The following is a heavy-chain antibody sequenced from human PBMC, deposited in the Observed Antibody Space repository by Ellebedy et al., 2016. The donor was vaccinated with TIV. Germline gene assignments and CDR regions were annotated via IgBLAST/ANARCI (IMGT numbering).Heavy chain of an antibody. J-gene: IGHJ4*02. D-gene: IGHD3-10*01. CDR1: GFTFSSYA. V-gene: IGHV3-30*01. CDR2: ISYDGSNK. Sequence: GESLKISCAASGFTFSSYAMHWVRQAPGKGLEWVAVISYDGSNKYYADSVKGRLTISRDNSKNTLYLQMNSLRAEDTAVYYCAREAATGSFDYWGQGTLVTVSS. CDR3: AREAATGSFDY.